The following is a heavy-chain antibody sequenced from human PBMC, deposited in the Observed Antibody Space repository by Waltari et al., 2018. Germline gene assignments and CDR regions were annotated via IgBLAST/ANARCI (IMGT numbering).Heavy chain of an antibody. J-gene: IGHJ6*02. Sequence: EVQLLESGGGLVQPGGSLRLSCAASGFTFSNYAMSWVRQAPGKGLEWVSGISGSGDSTNYADSVKGRFTISRDNSKNMLYLQMNSLRAEDTAIYFCPRYCSAVTCYYYYGLDVWGQGTTVTVSS. D-gene: IGHD2-15*01. CDR3: PRYCSAVTCYYYYGLDV. CDR1: GFTFSNYA. CDR2: ISGSGDST. V-gene: IGHV3-23*01.